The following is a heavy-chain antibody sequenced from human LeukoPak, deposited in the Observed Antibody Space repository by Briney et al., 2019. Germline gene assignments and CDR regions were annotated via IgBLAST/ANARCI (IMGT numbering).Heavy chain of an antibody. V-gene: IGHV4-39*01. CDR2: IYYSGST. D-gene: IGHD5-24*01. J-gene: IGHJ5*02. CDR1: GGSISSNSYY. CDR3: ARQDGWFDP. Sequence: SETLSLXCTVSGGSISSNSYYWGWIRQPPGKGLEWIGSIYYSGSTYYNPSLKSRVTISVDTSKNQFSLKLSSVTAAYTAVYYCARQDGWFDPWGQGTLVTVSS.